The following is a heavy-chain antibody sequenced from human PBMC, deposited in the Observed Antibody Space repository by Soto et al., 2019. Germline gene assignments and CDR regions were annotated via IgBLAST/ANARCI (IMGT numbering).Heavy chain of an antibody. CDR1: VFTFSSYV. Sequence: SVFTFSSYVMHCFRQAPCKGLELVAVIWYDGSNKYYADSVKGRFTISRDNSKNTLYLQMNSLRAEDTAVYYCARDISSGVVVTAAGYYWGQGTLVTISS. J-gene: IGHJ4*02. D-gene: IGHD2-21*02. V-gene: IGHV3-33*01. CDR2: IWYDGSNK. CDR3: ARDISSGVVVTAAGYY.